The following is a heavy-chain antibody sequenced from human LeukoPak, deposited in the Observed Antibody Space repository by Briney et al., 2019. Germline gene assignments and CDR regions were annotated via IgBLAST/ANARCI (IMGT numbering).Heavy chain of an antibody. CDR2: MYYSGST. Sequence: SETLSLTCTVSCGSISSGDYYWSWIRQPPGKGLEWIAYMYYSGSTYYNPSLKSRVTMSADTSKNQLSLKLSAVTAADTAVYYCARPYYYDSRIDPWGQGILVTVSS. V-gene: IGHV4-30-4*01. CDR3: ARPYYYDSRIDP. D-gene: IGHD3-22*01. CDR1: CGSISSGDYY. J-gene: IGHJ5*02.